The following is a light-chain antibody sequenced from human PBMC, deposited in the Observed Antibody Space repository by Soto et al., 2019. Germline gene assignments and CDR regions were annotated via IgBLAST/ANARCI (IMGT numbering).Light chain of an antibody. CDR2: DVS. CDR1: SSDVGGYNY. Sequence: QSALTQPRSVSGSPGQSVTISCTGTSSDVGGYNYVSWYQQHPGKAPKLMIYDVSKRPSGVPDRFSASKSGNTASLIISGLQAEDEADYYCCSYAGSYTYVFGTGTKVTVL. V-gene: IGLV2-11*01. CDR3: CSYAGSYTYV. J-gene: IGLJ1*01.